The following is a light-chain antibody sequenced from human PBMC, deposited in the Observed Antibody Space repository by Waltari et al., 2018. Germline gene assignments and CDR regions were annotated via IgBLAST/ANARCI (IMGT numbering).Light chain of an antibody. V-gene: IGKV4-1*01. CDR2: WAS. CDR3: QQYFRSPQT. CDR1: ESLLHNVNNKNY. Sequence: DIVMTQSPDSLAVSLGERATIKSKSRESLLHNVNNKNYLAWYQQKPGQIPRLLLSWASTRESGVSDRFTGSGSATDFSLTINSLQAADVAVYYCQQYFRSPQTFGQGTKLEIK. J-gene: IGKJ2*01.